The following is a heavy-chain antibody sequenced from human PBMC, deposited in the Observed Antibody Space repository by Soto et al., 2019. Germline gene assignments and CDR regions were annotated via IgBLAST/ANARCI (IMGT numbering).Heavy chain of an antibody. CDR3: AHKGGGDRILDY. Sequence: QITLKESGPTLVKPTQTLTLTCTFSGFSLSTSGVGVGWIRQPPGKALEWVALIYWDDAKEYSPSLKSRLTIPKEPSKNQVALTLTTLDPVDKAPYYWAHKGGGDRILDYWGQGTLVTVSS. V-gene: IGHV2-5*02. D-gene: IGHD3-16*01. J-gene: IGHJ4*02. CDR2: IYWDDAK. CDR1: GFSLSTSGVG.